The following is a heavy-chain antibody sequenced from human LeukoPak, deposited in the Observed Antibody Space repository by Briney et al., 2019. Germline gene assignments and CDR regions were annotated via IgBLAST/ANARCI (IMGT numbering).Heavy chain of an antibody. Sequence: SETLSLTCTVSGGSISSGGYYWSWIRPHPGKGLEWIGYIYYSGSTYYNPSLKSRVTISVDTSKNQFSLKLSSVTAADTAVYYCARVRYMSYPNWFDPWGQGTLVTVSS. D-gene: IGHD3-16*02. CDR1: GGSISSGGYY. V-gene: IGHV4-31*03. CDR2: IYYSGST. CDR3: ARVRYMSYPNWFDP. J-gene: IGHJ5*02.